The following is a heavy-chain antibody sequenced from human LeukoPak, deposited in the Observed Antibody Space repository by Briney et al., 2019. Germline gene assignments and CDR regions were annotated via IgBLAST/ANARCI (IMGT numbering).Heavy chain of an antibody. Sequence: GGSLRLSCAASGFTFSSYGMHWVRQAPGKGLEWVAVISYDGSNKYYADSVKGRFTISRDNSKNTLYLQMNSLRAEDTAVYYCAKASGGYANDFYGMDVWGQGTTVTVSS. D-gene: IGHD5-12*01. J-gene: IGHJ6*02. V-gene: IGHV3-30*18. CDR2: ISYDGSNK. CDR1: GFTFSSYG. CDR3: AKASGGYANDFYGMDV.